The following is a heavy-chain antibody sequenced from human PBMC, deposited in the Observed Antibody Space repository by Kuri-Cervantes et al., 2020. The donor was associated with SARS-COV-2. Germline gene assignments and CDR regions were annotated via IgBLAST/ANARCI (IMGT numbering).Heavy chain of an antibody. CDR2: TTDDGTNK. D-gene: IGHD1-7*01. Sequence: GGFLRLSCEASGFTLSTYTMHWFRQAPGKGLEWVAVTTDDGTNKYYADSVKGRFTISRDNSKNTLYLQMNSLRTEDTAVYYCARGFELLRDFDLWGRGTLVTVSS. CDR3: ARGFELLRDFDL. CDR1: GFTLSTYT. J-gene: IGHJ2*01. V-gene: IGHV3-30-3*01.